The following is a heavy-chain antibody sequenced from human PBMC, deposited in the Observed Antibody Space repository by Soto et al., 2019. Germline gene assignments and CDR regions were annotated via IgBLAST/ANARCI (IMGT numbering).Heavy chain of an antibody. Sequence: EVQLVESGGSLVKPGGSLRLSCAASGFTFRSYSMIWVRQAPGKGLEWVSSISSTSSFIYYADSVKGRFTISRDNAKNSLYLQMNSLRVEDTAVYYCAREGSLYSDSVSNCVDYWGHGTLVTVSS. CDR1: GFTFRSYS. D-gene: IGHD4-17*01. V-gene: IGHV3-21*01. J-gene: IGHJ4*01. CDR3: AREGSLYSDSVSNCVDY. CDR2: ISSTSSFI.